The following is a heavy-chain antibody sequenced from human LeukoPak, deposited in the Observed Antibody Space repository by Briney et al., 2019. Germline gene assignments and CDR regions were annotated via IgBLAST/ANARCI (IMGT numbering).Heavy chain of an antibody. CDR1: GFTFGDYA. CDR3: TRGEWELSWFDP. Sequence: GGSLRLSCTASGFTFGDYAMSWVRQAPGKGLEWVGFISSKAYGGTTEYAASVKGRLTISRDDSKSIAYLQMNSLKTEDTAVYYCTRGEWELSWFDPWGQGTLVTVSS. CDR2: ISSKAYGGTT. J-gene: IGHJ5*02. D-gene: IGHD1-26*01. V-gene: IGHV3-49*04.